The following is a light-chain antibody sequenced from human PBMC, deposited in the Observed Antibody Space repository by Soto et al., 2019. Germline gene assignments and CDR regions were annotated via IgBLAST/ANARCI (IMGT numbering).Light chain of an antibody. Sequence: QLVLTQAPSVSGTPGQRVSIFCSGTTSDIGSNTVTWYQQVPGTSPKMIIYKNSQRPSGVPDRFSGSKSGTSASLAISGLRSEDEADYHCAAWDDSLNGWVFGGGTQLTVL. V-gene: IGLV1-44*01. J-gene: IGLJ7*01. CDR2: KNS. CDR3: AAWDDSLNGWV. CDR1: TSDIGSNT.